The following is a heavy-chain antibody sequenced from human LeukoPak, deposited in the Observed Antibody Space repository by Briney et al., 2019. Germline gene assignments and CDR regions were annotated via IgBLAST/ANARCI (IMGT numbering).Heavy chain of an antibody. CDR1: GFTFSTYD. Sequence: GGSLRLSCAASGFTFSTYDMNWVRQAPGKGLEWVAAINDGGYNTYYADSVGGRFTISRDNAKSTLYLQMNGLRAEDTAVYYCAKKETVVSPGNYFDHWGQGTLVTVSS. V-gene: IGHV3-23*01. J-gene: IGHJ4*02. CDR3: AKKETVVSPGNYFDH. D-gene: IGHD4-23*01. CDR2: INDGGYNT.